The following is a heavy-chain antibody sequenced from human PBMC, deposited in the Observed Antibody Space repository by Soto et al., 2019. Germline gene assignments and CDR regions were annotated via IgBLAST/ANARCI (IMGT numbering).Heavy chain of an antibody. D-gene: IGHD1-1*01. CDR3: ARGYSPALGDTWDCVNWFET. CDR2: IYYIGST. J-gene: IGHJ5*02. Sequence: SETXSLTCTVSGGSISNYYWTWIRQPPGKGVEWIGYIYYIGSTNYNPSLKSRVTMSVDKYRNQLSLNLTSVNAAETAVYYCARGYSPALGDTWDCVNWFETWGQGTLVTVSS. CDR1: GGSISNYY. V-gene: IGHV4-59*01.